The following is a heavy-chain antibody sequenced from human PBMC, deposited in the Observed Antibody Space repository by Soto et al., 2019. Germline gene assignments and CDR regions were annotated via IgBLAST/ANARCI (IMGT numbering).Heavy chain of an antibody. CDR1: GGSFSGYY. Sequence: SETLSLTCAVYGGSFSGYYWSWIRQPPGKGLEWIGEINHSGSTNYNPSLKSRVTISVDTSKNQLSLKLSSVTAADTAVYYCARVSYGPWLGQGVYYYGMDVWGQGTTVTVSS. CDR3: ARVSYGPWLGQGVYYYGMDV. D-gene: IGHD6-19*01. CDR2: INHSGST. J-gene: IGHJ6*02. V-gene: IGHV4-34*01.